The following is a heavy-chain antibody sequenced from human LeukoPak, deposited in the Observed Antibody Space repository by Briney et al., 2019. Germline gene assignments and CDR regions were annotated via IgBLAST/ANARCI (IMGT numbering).Heavy chain of an antibody. CDR3: ARDLVDTARGMDV. CDR1: GGSISSSGYY. D-gene: IGHD5-18*01. Sequence: SETLSLTCTVSGGSISSSGYYWGWIRQPPGKGLEWIGSIYYSGSTYYNPSLKSRVTISVDTSKNQFSLKLSSVTAADTAVYYCARDLVDTARGMDVWGQGTTVTVSS. J-gene: IGHJ6*02. CDR2: IYYSGST. V-gene: IGHV4-39*02.